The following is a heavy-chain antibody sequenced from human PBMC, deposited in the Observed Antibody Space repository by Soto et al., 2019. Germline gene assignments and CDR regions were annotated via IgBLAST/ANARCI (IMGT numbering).Heavy chain of an antibody. CDR2: MNPNSGYT. D-gene: IGHD3-16*01. CDR1: EYTFTSYD. J-gene: IGHJ5*02. CDR3: ARGGHGAFDP. V-gene: IGHV1-8*01. Sequence: GASVKVSCKASEYTFTSYDINWVRQATGQGLEWMGWMNPNSGYTDYAQKFQGRVTMTRNTSISTAYMELSSLTSEDTAVYYRARGGHGAFDPWGQGTLVTVSS.